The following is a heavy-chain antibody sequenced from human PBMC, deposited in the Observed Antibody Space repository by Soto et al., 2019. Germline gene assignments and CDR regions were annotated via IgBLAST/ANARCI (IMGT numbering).Heavy chain of an antibody. J-gene: IGHJ5*02. Sequence: QVPLVQSGAEVKKPGSSVTVSCKASGGTFSSYAIHWVRQAPGQGLEWMGGIIPMYGPAKYAQRFQGRVTIPAEEYTTTVYMELNSLTSQDTAVYYCASVTSMVRGVIDNWFDPWGHGTLVTVSS. V-gene: IGHV1-69*01. D-gene: IGHD3-10*01. CDR1: GGTFSSYA. CDR2: IIPMYGPA. CDR3: ASVTSMVRGVIDNWFDP.